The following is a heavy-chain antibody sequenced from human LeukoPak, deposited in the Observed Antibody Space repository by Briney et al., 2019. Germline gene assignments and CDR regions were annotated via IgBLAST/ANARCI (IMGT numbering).Heavy chain of an antibody. V-gene: IGHV3-48*01. CDR2: ITTSSSTI. CDR3: ARGGDYLDY. Sequence: GGSLRLSCAASGFDVSHHYLNWVRQAPGKGLEWLSYITTSSSTIYYADSVKGRFTISRDNAKNSLYLQMNSLRAEDTAVYYCARGGDYLDYWGQGTLVTVSS. CDR1: GFDVSHHY. J-gene: IGHJ4*02.